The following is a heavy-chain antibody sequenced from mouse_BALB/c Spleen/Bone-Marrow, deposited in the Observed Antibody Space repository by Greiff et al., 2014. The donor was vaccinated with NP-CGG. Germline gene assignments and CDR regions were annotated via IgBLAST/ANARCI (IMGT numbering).Heavy chain of an antibody. CDR2: IDPANGNT. J-gene: IGHJ2*01. CDR1: GFNIKDTY. Sequence: EVQLQQSGAELVKPGASVKLSCTASGFNIKDTYMHWVKQRPEQGLERIGRIDPANGNTKYDPKFQGKATITADTSSNTAYLQLSSLTSEDTAVYYCARGGLYDGSDYWGQGTTLTVSS. V-gene: IGHV14-3*02. CDR3: ARGGLYDGSDY. D-gene: IGHD2-3*01.